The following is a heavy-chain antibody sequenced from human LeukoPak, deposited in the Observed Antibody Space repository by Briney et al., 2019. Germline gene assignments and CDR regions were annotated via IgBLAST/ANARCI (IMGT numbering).Heavy chain of an antibody. V-gene: IGHV4-59*01. J-gene: IGHJ3*02. Sequence: SETLSLTCTISGGSISSYYWSWIRQPPGKGLEWIGYIYYSGSTNYNPSLKSRVTISVDTSKNQFSLQLSSVTAADTAVYYCASRTYYYGSGSLHNDAFDIWGQGTMLTVSS. CDR2: IYYSGST. D-gene: IGHD3-10*01. CDR1: GGSISSYY. CDR3: ASRTYYYGSGSLHNDAFDI.